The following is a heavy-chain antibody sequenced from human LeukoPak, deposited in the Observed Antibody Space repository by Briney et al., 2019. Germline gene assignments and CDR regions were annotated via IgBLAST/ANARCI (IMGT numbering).Heavy chain of an antibody. V-gene: IGHV4-59*01. CDR3: AREDPQTTVPEGMDV. D-gene: IGHD4-17*01. Sequence: SETLSLTCTVSVGSISNFYWSWIRQPPGKGLEWIGYIYYSGTTNYNPSLKSRVTMSVDTSKNQFSLKLSSVTAADTAVYYCAREDPQTTVPEGMDVWGQGTTVIVSS. CDR2: IYYSGTT. J-gene: IGHJ6*02. CDR1: VGSISNFY.